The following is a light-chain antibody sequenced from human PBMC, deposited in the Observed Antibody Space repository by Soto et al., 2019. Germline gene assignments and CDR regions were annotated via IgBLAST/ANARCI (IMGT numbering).Light chain of an antibody. CDR2: GAS. CDR3: QQYGVSRT. Sequence: EIVLTQSPGTLSLSPGERATLSCRASQSVSSTYLAWYMQKPGQAPRLLIYGASNRATGIPDRFSGSASGTDFTLTINRLEPEDFAIYYCQQYGVSRTFGQGTKLEIK. V-gene: IGKV3-20*01. CDR1: QSVSSTY. J-gene: IGKJ2*01.